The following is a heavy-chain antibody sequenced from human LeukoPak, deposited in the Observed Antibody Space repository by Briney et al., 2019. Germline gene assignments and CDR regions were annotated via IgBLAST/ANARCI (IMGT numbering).Heavy chain of an antibody. V-gene: IGHV3-23*01. J-gene: IGHJ4*02. CDR3: AKERSGWNFDY. D-gene: IGHD6-19*01. CDR2: ISGSGDNT. CDR1: GFTFRSYA. Sequence: GGSLRLSCAVSGFTFRSYAMVWVRQAPGKGLEWVSLISGSGDNTLYADSVKGRFTISRDNSKNTLYLQMSSLRAEDTAVYYCAKERSGWNFDYWGQGTLVTVSS.